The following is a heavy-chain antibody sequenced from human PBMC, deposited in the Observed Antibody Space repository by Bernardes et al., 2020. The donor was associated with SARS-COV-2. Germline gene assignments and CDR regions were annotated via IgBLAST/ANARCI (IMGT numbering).Heavy chain of an antibody. J-gene: IGHJ3*02. CDR1: GFAFSDYD. Sequence: GGSLRLSCAASGFAFSDYDLHWVRQATGKGLEWVSTIGTAGDTYYPGSVTGRFTISRENAKNSLYLQMNSLRAGDTAVYYCVRDRGFRAFDIWGQGTMVTVSS. CDR2: IGTAGDT. CDR3: VRDRGFRAFDI. V-gene: IGHV3-13*01.